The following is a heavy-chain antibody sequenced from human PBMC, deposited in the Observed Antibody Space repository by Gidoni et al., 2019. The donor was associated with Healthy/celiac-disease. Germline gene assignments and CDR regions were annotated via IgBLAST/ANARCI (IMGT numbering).Heavy chain of an antibody. D-gene: IGHD3-22*01. CDR1: GFSLSTSGVG. J-gene: IGHJ4*02. Sequence: QITLKESGPTLVKPTQTLTLTCTFSGFSLSTSGVGVGWIRQPPGKALEWLALIYWDDDKRYSPSLKSRHTITKDTSKNQVVLTMTNMDTVDTATYYWAHRRNDYYDSSGYLIYWGQGTLVTVSS. CDR2: IYWDDDK. V-gene: IGHV2-5*02. CDR3: AHRRNDYYDSSGYLIY.